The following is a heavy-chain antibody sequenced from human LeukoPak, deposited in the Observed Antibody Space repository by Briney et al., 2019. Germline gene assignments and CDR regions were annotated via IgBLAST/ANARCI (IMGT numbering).Heavy chain of an antibody. CDR1: GYTFTSYA. J-gene: IGHJ1*01. D-gene: IGHD5-12*01. CDR3: ARDGGYDRNDGAFQH. CDR2: INAGNGNT. Sequence: ASVKVSCKASGYTFTSYAMHWVRQAPGQRLEWMGWINAGNGNTKYSQKFQGRVTITRDTSASTAYMELSSLRSEDTAVYYCARDGGYDRNDGAFQHWARAPWSPSPQ. V-gene: IGHV1-3*01.